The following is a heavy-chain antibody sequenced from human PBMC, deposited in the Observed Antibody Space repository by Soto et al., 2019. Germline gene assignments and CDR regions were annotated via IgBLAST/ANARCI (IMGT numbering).Heavy chain of an antibody. CDR2: MYNSGGT. V-gene: IGHV4-39*01. D-gene: IGHD4-17*01. J-gene: IGHJ5*02. CDR3: ASHGDRPIRYLNWFDP. Sequence: SVTLCLTCPLAGGSISRGGYYSRWLRQNPGKGLEWIGNMYNSGGTYYNPSLKSRVTISVDTSKNQFSLKLSSVTAADTAVYYRASHGDRPIRYLNWFDPWGQGTLVTVSS. CDR1: GGSISRGGYY.